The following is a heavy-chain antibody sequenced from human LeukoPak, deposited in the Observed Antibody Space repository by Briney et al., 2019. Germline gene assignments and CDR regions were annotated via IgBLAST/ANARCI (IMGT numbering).Heavy chain of an antibody. Sequence: GGSLRLSCAASGFTFSSYAMSWVRQAPGKGLEWASSISGSGGNTYYADSVKGRFTISRDNSKSTLYLQMNSLRAEDTAVYYCAKQPNSGGSCYFFDYWGQGTLVTVSS. V-gene: IGHV3-23*01. CDR3: AKQPNSGGSCYFFDY. D-gene: IGHD2-15*01. J-gene: IGHJ4*02. CDR2: ISGSGGNT. CDR1: GFTFSSYA.